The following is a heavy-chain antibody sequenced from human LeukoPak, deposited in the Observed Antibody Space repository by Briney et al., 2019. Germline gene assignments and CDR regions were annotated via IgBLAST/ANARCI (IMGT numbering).Heavy chain of an antibody. CDR3: ARRLGSSADGILKYYFDY. J-gene: IGHJ4*02. D-gene: IGHD6-13*01. CDR2: VFYTGST. CDR1: GVSIISSNYS. V-gene: IGHV4-39*01. Sequence: SDTLSLTCTVSGVSIISSNYSWGWFRQPPGKGLEWIASVFYTGSTRHNPSLKSRVTISVDTSKNEFSLNLSSVTAEDTAVYYCARRLGSSADGILKYYFDYWGQGTLVTVSS.